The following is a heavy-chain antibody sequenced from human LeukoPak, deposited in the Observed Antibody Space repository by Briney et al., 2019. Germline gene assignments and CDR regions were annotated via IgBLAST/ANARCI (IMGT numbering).Heavy chain of an antibody. CDR2: ISGSGGST. J-gene: IGHJ2*01. CDR3: AKDRVAHFFYWYFDL. D-gene: IGHD5-12*01. CDR1: GFTFSSYA. V-gene: IGHV3-23*01. Sequence: GGSLRLCCAASGFTFSSYAMSWVRQAPGKGLEWVSGISGSGGSTLYADSVKGRFTISRDNSKKTVYLQMNSLRAEDTAVYYCAKDRVAHFFYWYFDLWGRGTLVTVSS.